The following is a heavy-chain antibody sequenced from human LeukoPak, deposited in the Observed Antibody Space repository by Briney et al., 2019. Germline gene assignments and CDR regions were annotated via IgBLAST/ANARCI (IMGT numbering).Heavy chain of an antibody. V-gene: IGHV1-46*01. J-gene: IGHJ5*02. CDR1: GGTFSTYA. Sequence: ASVKVSCKASGGTFSTYAINWVRQAPGQGLEWMGIINPSGGSTSYAQKFQGRVTMTRDTSTSTVYMELSSLRSEDTAVYYCAGVRFLEWSAFDPWGQGTLVTVSS. CDR2: INPSGGST. D-gene: IGHD3-3*01. CDR3: AGVRFLEWSAFDP.